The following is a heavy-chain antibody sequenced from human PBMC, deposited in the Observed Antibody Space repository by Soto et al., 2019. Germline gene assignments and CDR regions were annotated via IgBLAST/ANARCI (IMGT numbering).Heavy chain of an antibody. V-gene: IGHV1-69*01. CDR1: GGTFSSYA. Sequence: QVQLVQSGAEVKKPGSSVKVSCKASGGTFSSYAISWVRQAPGQGLEWMGGIIPICGTANYAQKFQGRVTITADESTSTAYMELSSLRSEDTAVYYCASRASIESRPGVGYFDYWGQGTLVTVSS. J-gene: IGHJ4*02. D-gene: IGHD6-6*01. CDR2: IIPICGTA. CDR3: ASRASIESRPGVGYFDY.